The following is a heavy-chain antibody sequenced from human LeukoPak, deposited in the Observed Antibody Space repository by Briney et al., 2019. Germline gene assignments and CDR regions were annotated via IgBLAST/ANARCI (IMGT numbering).Heavy chain of an antibody. D-gene: IGHD6-6*01. CDR3: ASDYSSSSWGNYYYMDV. CDR2: IYYSGST. CDR1: GGSFSGYY. J-gene: IGHJ6*03. Sequence: PSETLSLTCAVYGGSFSGYYWSWIRQPPGKGLEWVGYIYYSGSTNYNPSLKSRVTISVDTSKNQFSLKLSPVTAADTAVYYCASDYSSSSWGNYYYMDVWGKGTTVTVSS. V-gene: IGHV4-59*01.